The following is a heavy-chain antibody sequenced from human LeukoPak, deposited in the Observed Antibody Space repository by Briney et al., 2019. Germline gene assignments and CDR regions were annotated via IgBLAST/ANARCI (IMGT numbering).Heavy chain of an antibody. CDR3: ARESYIAATGNGAFDI. D-gene: IGHD6-13*01. V-gene: IGHV5-51*01. CDR2: IYPGDSNT. Sequence: GESLKISCKGSGYSFTSYWIGWVRQMPGKGLEWMGIIYPGDSNTRYSPSFQGQVTISADKSISTAYLQWSSLKASDTAMYYCARESYIAATGNGAFDIWGQGTMVTVSS. J-gene: IGHJ3*02. CDR1: GYSFTSYW.